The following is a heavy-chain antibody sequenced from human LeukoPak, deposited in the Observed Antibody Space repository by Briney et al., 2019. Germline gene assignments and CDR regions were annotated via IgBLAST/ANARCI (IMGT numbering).Heavy chain of an antibody. Sequence: GRSLRLSCAASGFTFSSYGMHWVRQAPGKGLEWVALIWSDGSNAYYADSVRGRFTISRDNSKNTLYLQMNSLKVEDTAVYYCARINSGYGTGWYGGDAYWGQGTLVTVSS. J-gene: IGHJ4*02. CDR1: GFTFSSYG. V-gene: IGHV3-33*01. CDR2: IWSDGSNA. D-gene: IGHD6-19*01. CDR3: ARINSGYGTGWYGGDAY.